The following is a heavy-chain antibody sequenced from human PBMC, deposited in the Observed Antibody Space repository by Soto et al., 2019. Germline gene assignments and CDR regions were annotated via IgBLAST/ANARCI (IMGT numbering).Heavy chain of an antibody. D-gene: IGHD3-3*01. V-gene: IGHV4-59*01. CDR1: GGSISSYY. CDR3: ARTYYDFWRGYYYGMDV. J-gene: IGHJ6*02. CDR2: IYYSGST. Sequence: PSETLSLTCTVSGGSISSYYWSWIRQPPGKGLEWIGYIYYSGSTNYNPSLKSRVTISVDTSKNQFSLKLSSVTAADTAVYYCARTYYDFWRGYYYGMDVWGQGTRVTVSS.